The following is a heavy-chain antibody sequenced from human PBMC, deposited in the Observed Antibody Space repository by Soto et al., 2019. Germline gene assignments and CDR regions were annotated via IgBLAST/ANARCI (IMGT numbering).Heavy chain of an antibody. D-gene: IGHD3-16*01. CDR1: GCTFSSYA. V-gene: IGHV3-23*01. J-gene: IGHJ4*02. Sequence: GGSLRLSCAASGCTFSSYAMSWVRQAPGMGLEWVSAISGSGGSTYYADSVKGRFTISRDNSKNTLYLQMNSLRAEDTAVYYCAKSFPRVGGLWQATATSYYFDYWGQGTPVTSP. CDR2: ISGSGGST. CDR3: AKSFPRVGGLWQATATSYYFDY.